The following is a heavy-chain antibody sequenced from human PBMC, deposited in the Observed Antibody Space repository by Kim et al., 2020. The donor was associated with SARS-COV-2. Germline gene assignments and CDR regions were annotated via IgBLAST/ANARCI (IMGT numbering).Heavy chain of an antibody. D-gene: IGHD3-10*01. Sequence: SETLSLTCTVSGGSISSGGYYWSWIRQHPGKGLEWIGYIYYSGSTYYNPSLKSRVTISVDTSKNQFSLKLSSVTAADTAVYYCARWYGGSGRVYFDYWGQGTLVTVSS. J-gene: IGHJ4*02. V-gene: IGHV4-31*03. CDR2: IYYSGST. CDR3: ARWYGGSGRVYFDY. CDR1: GGSISSGGYY.